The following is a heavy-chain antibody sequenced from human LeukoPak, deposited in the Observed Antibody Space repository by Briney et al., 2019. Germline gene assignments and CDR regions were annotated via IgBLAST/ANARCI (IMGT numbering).Heavy chain of an antibody. D-gene: IGHD4-17*01. CDR2: IYTSGST. J-gene: IGHJ3*02. CDR3: ARAPPPDYAHAFDI. V-gene: IGHV4-61*02. CDR1: GGSISSGSYY. Sequence: SETLSLTCTVSGGSISSGSYYWSWIRQPAGKGLEWIGRIYTSGSTNYNPSLKSRVTISVDTSKNQFSLKLSSVTAADTAVYYCARAPPPDYAHAFDIWGQGTMVTVSS.